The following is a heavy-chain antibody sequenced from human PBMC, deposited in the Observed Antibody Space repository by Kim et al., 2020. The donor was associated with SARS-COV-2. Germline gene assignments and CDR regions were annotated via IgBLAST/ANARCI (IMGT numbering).Heavy chain of an antibody. CDR2: ISYDGSNK. D-gene: IGHD1-7*01. J-gene: IGHJ4*02. V-gene: IGHV3-30-3*01. CDR3: ARDRDELELRSPGFDY. CDR1: GFTFSSYA. Sequence: GGSLRLSCAASGFTFSSYALHWVRQAPGKGLEWVAVISYDGSNKYYADSVKGRFTISRDNSKNTLYLQMNSLRAEDTAVYYCARDRDELELRSPGFDYWGQGTLVTVSS.